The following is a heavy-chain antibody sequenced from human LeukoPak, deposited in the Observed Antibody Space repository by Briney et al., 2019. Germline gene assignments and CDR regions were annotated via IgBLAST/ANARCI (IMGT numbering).Heavy chain of an antibody. D-gene: IGHD6-19*01. J-gene: IGHJ4*02. CDR1: GFTVSSNY. Sequence: PGGSLRLSCAASGFTVSSNYMSWVRQAPGKGLEWVSIIYSGGSTYYADSVKGRFTISRDNSKNTLYLQMNSLRAEDTAVYYCAKRSSSGWFDYWGQGTLVTVSS. CDR2: IYSGGST. CDR3: AKRSSSGWFDY. V-gene: IGHV3-53*01.